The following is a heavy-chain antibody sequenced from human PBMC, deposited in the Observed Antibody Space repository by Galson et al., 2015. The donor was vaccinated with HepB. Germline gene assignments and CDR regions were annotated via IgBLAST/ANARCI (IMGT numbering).Heavy chain of an antibody. CDR3: AREEIAAPTNPVDY. CDR1: GGTFSSYA. J-gene: IGHJ4*02. Sequence: SVKVSCKASGGTFSSYAISWVRQAPGQGLEWMGGIIPIFGTANYAQKFQGRVTITADESTSTVYMEMSGLRFEDTSVYYCAREEIAAPTNPVDYWGQGTLVTVSS. V-gene: IGHV1-69*13. CDR2: IIPIFGTA. D-gene: IGHD6-13*01.